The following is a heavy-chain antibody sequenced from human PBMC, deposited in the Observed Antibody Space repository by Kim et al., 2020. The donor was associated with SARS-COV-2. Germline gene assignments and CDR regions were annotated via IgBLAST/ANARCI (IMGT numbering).Heavy chain of an antibody. J-gene: IGHJ4*02. V-gene: IGHV3-49*03. Sequence: GGSLRLSCSASGFTFGDYAMSWFRQAPGKGLEWVGFIRREAYGGTTGYAASVKGRFTISRDDSKNIASLQMNSLKTEDTAVYYCSRHFLWFGELRADYWGQGTLVTVSS. D-gene: IGHD3-10*01. CDR1: GFTFGDYA. CDR2: IRREAYGGTT. CDR3: SRHFLWFGELRADY.